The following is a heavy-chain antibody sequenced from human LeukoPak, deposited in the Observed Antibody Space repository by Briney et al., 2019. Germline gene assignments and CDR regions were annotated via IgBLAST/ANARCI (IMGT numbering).Heavy chain of an antibody. CDR2: IYYSGST. J-gene: IGHJ4*02. D-gene: IGHD3-22*01. Sequence: SETLSLTCAVSGGSISSYYWSWIRQPPGKGLEWIGYIYYSGSTNYNPSLKSRVTISVDTSKNQFSLKLSSVTAADTAVYYCARHRTGEYYYYDSSGYFEDWGQGTLVTVSS. V-gene: IGHV4-59*08. CDR3: ARHRTGEYYYYDSSGYFED. CDR1: GGSISSYY.